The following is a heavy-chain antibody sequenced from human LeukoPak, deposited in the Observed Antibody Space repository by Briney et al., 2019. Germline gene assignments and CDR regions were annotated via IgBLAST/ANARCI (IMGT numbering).Heavy chain of an antibody. V-gene: IGHV3-30*18. CDR2: ISYDGSNK. Sequence: GRSLRLSCAASGFTFGSYGMHWVRQAPGKGLEWVAVISYDGSNKYYADSVKGRFTISRDNSKNTLYLQMNSLRAEDTAVYYCAKDYGSGGNWFDPWGQGTLVTVSS. CDR3: AKDYGSGGNWFDP. CDR1: GFTFGSYG. D-gene: IGHD3-10*01. J-gene: IGHJ5*02.